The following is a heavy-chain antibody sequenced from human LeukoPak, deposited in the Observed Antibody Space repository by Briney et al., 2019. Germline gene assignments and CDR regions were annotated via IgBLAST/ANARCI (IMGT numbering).Heavy chain of an antibody. CDR2: INQGGSEK. CDR3: TRGSRQLGL. D-gene: IGHD6-13*01. Sequence: GGPLSPSGAAPGLPFRGNGMSWVGQAPGKGLKWVANINQGGSEKYYVDSVKGRFTISRDNAKNSLYLQMNSLTAEDTAVYYCTRGSRQLGLWGQGTLVTVSS. J-gene: IGHJ4*02. CDR1: GLPFRGNG. V-gene: IGHV3-7*03.